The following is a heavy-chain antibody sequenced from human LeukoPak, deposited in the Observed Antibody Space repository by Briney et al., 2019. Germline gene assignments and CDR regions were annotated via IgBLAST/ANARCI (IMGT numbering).Heavy chain of an antibody. D-gene: IGHD6-13*01. CDR2: IIGSGSST. CDR1: GFTFGSYA. Sequence: PGGSLRLACAASGFTFGSYAMSWVRQAPGKGLEWVSAIIGSGSSTYYADSVKGRFTISRDNSKNTLFLQMNSLRAEDTAVYYCAKDRAQQLVLDFWGQGTLVTV. CDR3: AKDRAQQLVLDF. V-gene: IGHV3-23*01. J-gene: IGHJ4*02.